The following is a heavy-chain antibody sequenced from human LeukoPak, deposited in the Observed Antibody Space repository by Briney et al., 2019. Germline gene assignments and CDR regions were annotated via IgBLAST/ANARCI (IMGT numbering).Heavy chain of an antibody. V-gene: IGHV3-30*18. CDR2: ISSDGSIK. CDR3: AKDIVRYGDFRGTFDY. J-gene: IGHJ4*02. CDR1: GFTFSTYG. Sequence: PGRSLRLSCAASGFTFSTYGMHWVRQAPGEGLEWVTVISSDGSIKYSADSVKGRFTISRDNSKNTLYLQMNSLRAEDTAVYYCAKDIVRYGDFRGTFDYWGQGTLVTVSS. D-gene: IGHD4-17*01.